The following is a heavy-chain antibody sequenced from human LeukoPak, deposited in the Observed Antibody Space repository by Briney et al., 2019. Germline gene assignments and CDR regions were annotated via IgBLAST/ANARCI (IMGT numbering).Heavy chain of an antibody. CDR3: ARFGTYYYDSSGYP. Sequence: PSETLSLTCTVSGGSISSGGYYWSWIRQPPGKGLEWIGEINHSGSTNYNPSLKSRVTISVDTSKNQFSLKLSSVTAADTAVYYCARFGTYYYDSSGYPWGQGTLVTVSS. J-gene: IGHJ5*02. V-gene: IGHV4-39*07. CDR2: INHSGST. D-gene: IGHD3-22*01. CDR1: GGSISSGGYY.